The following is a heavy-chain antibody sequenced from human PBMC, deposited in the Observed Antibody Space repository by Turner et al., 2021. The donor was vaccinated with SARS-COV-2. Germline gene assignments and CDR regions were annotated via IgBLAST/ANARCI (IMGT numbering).Heavy chain of an antibody. D-gene: IGHD3-10*01. CDR3: ATAESDY. V-gene: IGHV3-74*01. CDR1: GFTFRSNW. J-gene: IGHJ4*02. CDR2: NGSTT. Sequence: VPLVESGGGLVQPGGSLILSCAVSGFTFRSNWMHWVLQAPGKGLVWVSRNGSTTDYADSVKGRFSVSRDNAKNTLYLQMNSLRAEDTALYYCATAESDYWGQGTLVTGSS.